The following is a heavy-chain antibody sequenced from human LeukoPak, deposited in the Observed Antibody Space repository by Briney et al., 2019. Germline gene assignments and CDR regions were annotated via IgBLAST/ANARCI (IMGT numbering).Heavy chain of an antibody. CDR2: IYHNGST. CDR3: AREEFGTALFDL. CDR1: GAFINSGAFF. J-gene: IGHJ5*02. V-gene: IGHV4-39*07. Sequence: SGTLSLTCSVSGAFINSGAFFWGWIRQSPGMGLQWIASIYHNGSTYYTPSLKSRLTMSLDMSKNHFSLRLKSVTAADTAVYYCAREEFGTALFDLWSQGTLVTVSS. D-gene: IGHD1-7*01.